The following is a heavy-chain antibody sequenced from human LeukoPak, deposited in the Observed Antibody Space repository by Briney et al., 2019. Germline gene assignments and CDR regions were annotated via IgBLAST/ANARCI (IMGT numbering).Heavy chain of an antibody. CDR2: IYTSGST. V-gene: IGHV4-61*02. CDR3: ARTSSAWYFVDC. Sequence: PSETLSLTCTVSGGSISSGSYYWSWIRQPAGKGLEWIGRIYTSGSTNYNPSLRSRVTISVDTSKNQFSLKLSSVTAADTAIYYCARTSSAWYFVDCWGQGTLVTVSS. CDR1: GGSISSGSYY. D-gene: IGHD6-19*01. J-gene: IGHJ4*02.